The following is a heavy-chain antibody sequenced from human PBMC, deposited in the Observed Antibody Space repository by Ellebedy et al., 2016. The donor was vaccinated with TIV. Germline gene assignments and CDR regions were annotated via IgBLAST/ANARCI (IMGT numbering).Heavy chain of an antibody. V-gene: IGHV3-20*01. D-gene: IGHD2-2*01. CDR1: GFTFDDYG. CDR3: ARDRCSSTSCYVRERYFDL. CDR2: INWNGGST. J-gene: IGHJ2*01. Sequence: GESLKISXAASGFTFDDYGMSWVRQAPGKGLEWVSGINWNGGSTGYADSVKGRFTISRDNAKNSLYLQMNSLRAEDTALYHCARDRCSSTSCYVRERYFDLWGRGTLVTVSS.